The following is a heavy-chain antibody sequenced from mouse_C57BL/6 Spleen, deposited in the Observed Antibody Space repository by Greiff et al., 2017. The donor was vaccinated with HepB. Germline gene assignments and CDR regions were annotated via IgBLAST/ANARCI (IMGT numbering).Heavy chain of an antibody. CDR2: IDPEDGDT. J-gene: IGHJ3*01. V-gene: IGHV14-1*01. D-gene: IGHD1-1*01. CDR3: TTSYYYGSSSAWFAY. CDR1: GFNIKDYY. Sequence: VQLQQSGAELVRPGASVKLSCTASGFNIKDYYMHWVKQRPEQGLEWIGRIDPEDGDTEYAPKFQGKATMTADTSSNTASLQLSRLTSEDTAVYYCTTSYYYGSSSAWFAYWGQGTLVTVSA.